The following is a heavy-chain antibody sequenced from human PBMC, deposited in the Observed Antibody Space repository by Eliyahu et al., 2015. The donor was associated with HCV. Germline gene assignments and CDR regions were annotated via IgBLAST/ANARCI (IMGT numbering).Heavy chain of an antibody. J-gene: IGHJ6*04. CDR2: ITTASKKT. D-gene: IGHD2-15*01. CDR3: AKDASGSV. Sequence: MNWARQAPGKGLEWVSAITTASKKTYYADSVKGRFTISRDDSKNTLFLQMNSLRGEDTAVYYCAKDASGSVWGKGTTVTVSS. V-gene: IGHV3-23*01.